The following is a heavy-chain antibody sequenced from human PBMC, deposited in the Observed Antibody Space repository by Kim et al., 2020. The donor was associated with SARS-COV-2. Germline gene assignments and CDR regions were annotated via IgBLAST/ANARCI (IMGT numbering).Heavy chain of an antibody. CDR3: ASGRDSSSWYDY. V-gene: IGHV4-59*13. CDR1: GGSISSYY. CDR2: IYYSGST. Sequence: SETLSLTCTVSGGSISSYYWSWIRQPPGKGLEWIGYIYYSGSTNYNPSLKSRVTISVDTSKNQFSLKLSSVTAADTAVYYCASGRDSSSWYDYWGQGTLVTVSS. D-gene: IGHD6-13*01. J-gene: IGHJ4*02.